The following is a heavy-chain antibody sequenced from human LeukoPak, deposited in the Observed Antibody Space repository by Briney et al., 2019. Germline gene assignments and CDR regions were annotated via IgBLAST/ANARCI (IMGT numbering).Heavy chain of an antibody. CDR2: INRDGSVT. CDR3: ARDHPSGYTSDY. J-gene: IGHJ4*02. CDR1: GFTFSSYW. D-gene: IGHD5-12*01. Sequence: GGSLRLSCAASGFTFSSYWMHWVRQAPGKGLVWVSHINRDGSVTTYADTVKGRFTISRDNAKNTLYLQMNSLRAENTAVYYCARDHPSGYTSDYWGQGTLVTVSS. V-gene: IGHV3-74*03.